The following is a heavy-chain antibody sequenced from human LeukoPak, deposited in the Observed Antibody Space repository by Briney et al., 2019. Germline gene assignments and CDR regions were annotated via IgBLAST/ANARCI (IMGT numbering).Heavy chain of an antibody. CDR2: ISGDNGNT. J-gene: IGHJ4*02. CDR1: GYTFTNYG. CDR3: ARDCDRSGYYCY. Sequence: GASVKVSCKASGYTFTNYGISWVRQAPGQGLEWMGWISGDNGNTYYAQKLQARITMTTDTSTSTAYMELRSLRSDDTAAYYCARDCDRSGYYCYWGQGTLVTVSS. V-gene: IGHV1-18*01. D-gene: IGHD3-22*01.